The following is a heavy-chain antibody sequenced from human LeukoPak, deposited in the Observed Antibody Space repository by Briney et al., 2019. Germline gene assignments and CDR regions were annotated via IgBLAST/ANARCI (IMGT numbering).Heavy chain of an antibody. V-gene: IGHV1-2*02. CDR1: GYTFTGYY. CDR2: INPNSGGT. J-gene: IGHJ4*02. CDR3: ARDPAVWYYDSSGYGEFDY. Sequence: GASVKVSCKASGYTFTGYYMHWVRQAPGQGLEWMGWINPNSGGTNYAQKLQGRVTMTTDTSTSTAYMELRSLRSDDTAVYYCARDPAVWYYDSSGYGEFDYWGQGTLVTVSS. D-gene: IGHD3-22*01.